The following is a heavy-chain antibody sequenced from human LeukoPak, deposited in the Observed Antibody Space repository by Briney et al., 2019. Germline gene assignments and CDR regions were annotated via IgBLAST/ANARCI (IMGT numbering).Heavy chain of an antibody. CDR2: ISYDGTNQ. V-gene: IGHV3-30*18. Sequence: GGSLRLSCAASGFTFSSYGMHWVRQAPGKGLESVAVISYDGTNQYYADSVKGRFTISRDNSQNTLHLQMNSLRAEDTAVYYCAKDRYSSGWASAFDIWGQGTMVTVSS. CDR1: GFTFSSYG. J-gene: IGHJ3*02. CDR3: AKDRYSSGWASAFDI. D-gene: IGHD6-19*01.